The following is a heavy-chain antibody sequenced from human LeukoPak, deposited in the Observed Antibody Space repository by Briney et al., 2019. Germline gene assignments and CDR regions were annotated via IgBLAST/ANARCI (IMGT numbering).Heavy chain of an antibody. Sequence: GGSLRLFYAASGFTVSSTYMSWVRQAPGKGLEWVSVIYSGGSTYYADSVKGRFTISRHNSKNTPYLQMNSLRAEDTAVYYCARDLGAYSGSYPDAVDIWGQGTMVTVSS. CDR3: ARDLGAYSGSYPDAVDI. V-gene: IGHV3-53*04. CDR2: IYSGGST. CDR1: GFTVSSTY. J-gene: IGHJ3*02. D-gene: IGHD1-26*01.